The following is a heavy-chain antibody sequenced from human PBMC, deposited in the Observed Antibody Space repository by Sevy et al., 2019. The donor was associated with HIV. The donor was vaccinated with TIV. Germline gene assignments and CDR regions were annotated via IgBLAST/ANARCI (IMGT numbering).Heavy chain of an antibody. J-gene: IGHJ3*02. CDR3: EKYVTADYGSGSSADDALDI. CDR1: GFTFDDYA. V-gene: IGHV3-9*01. CDR2: ISWNSGSI. D-gene: IGHD3-10*01. Sequence: GGSLRLSCAASGFTFDDYAMHWVRQAPGKGLEWVSGISWNSGSIGYADSVKGRFTISRDNAKNSLYLQMNSLRVDDTALYYCEKYVTADYGSGSSADDALDICGQGTIVTVSS.